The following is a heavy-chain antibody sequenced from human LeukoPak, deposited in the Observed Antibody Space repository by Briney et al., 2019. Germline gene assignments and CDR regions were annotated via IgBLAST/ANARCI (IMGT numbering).Heavy chain of an antibody. V-gene: IGHV3-30*04. D-gene: IGHD6-19*01. CDR3: ARDDRGSSSGWRPSGLFDF. CDR1: GFTFSSYA. CDR2: ISYDGSNK. Sequence: GGSLRLSCAASGFTFSSYAMHWVRQAPGKGLEWVAVISYDGSNKYYADSVKGRFTISRDNSKNTLYLQMNSLRAEDTAVYYCARDDRGSSSGWRPSGLFDFWGQGTLVTVSS. J-gene: IGHJ4*02.